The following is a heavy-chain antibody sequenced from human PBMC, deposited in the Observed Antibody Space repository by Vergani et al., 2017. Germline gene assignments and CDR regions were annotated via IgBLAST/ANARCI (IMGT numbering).Heavy chain of an antibody. CDR3: ARDNYYYMDV. Sequence: QVQLVQSGAEVKKPGSSVKVSCKASGGTFSSYAISWVRQAPGQGLEWMAWIRPYTGHTIYAQKFQDRVTMTADTSTNTAYMELSSLRSEDTAVYYCARDNYYYMDVWGKGTTVTVSS. CDR1: GGTFSSYA. J-gene: IGHJ6*03. V-gene: IGHV1-69*06. CDR2: IRPYTGHT.